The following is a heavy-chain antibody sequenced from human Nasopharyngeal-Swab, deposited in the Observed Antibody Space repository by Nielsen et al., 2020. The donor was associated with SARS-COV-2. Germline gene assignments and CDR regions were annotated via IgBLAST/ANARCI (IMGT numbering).Heavy chain of an antibody. Sequence: GGSLRPSCVASGFTFSNYWMPWVRQAPGKGLAWVSRTDEYGTTINYADSVKGRFAISRDNAKNTLYLQMNSLRADDTAMYYCASDLSGRDDFWGQGTLVTVAS. CDR3: ASDLSGRDDF. V-gene: IGHV3-74*01. J-gene: IGHJ4*02. CDR2: TDEYGTTI. D-gene: IGHD6-19*01. CDR1: GFTFSNYW.